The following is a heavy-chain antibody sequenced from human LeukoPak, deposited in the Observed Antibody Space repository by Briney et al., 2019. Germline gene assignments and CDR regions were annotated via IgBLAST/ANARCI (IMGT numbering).Heavy chain of an antibody. Sequence: PGGSLRLSCAASGFTFSSYSMNWVRQAPGKGLEWVANIKQDGSEKYYVDSVKGRFTISRDNAKNSLYLQMNSLRAEDTAVYYCAREGLAVAGRTPDFDYWGQGTLVTVSS. CDR1: GFTFSSYS. V-gene: IGHV3-7*01. CDR2: IKQDGSEK. D-gene: IGHD6-19*01. CDR3: AREGLAVAGRTPDFDY. J-gene: IGHJ4*02.